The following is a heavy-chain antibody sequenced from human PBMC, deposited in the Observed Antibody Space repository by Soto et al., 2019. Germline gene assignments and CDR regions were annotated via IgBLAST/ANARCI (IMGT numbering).Heavy chain of an antibody. CDR3: VRSFSYCSSDYYFAY. V-gene: IGHV1-69*06. CDR1: GGTFISYA. D-gene: IGHD6-6*01. CDR2: IIPIFGTA. J-gene: IGHJ4*02. Sequence: QVQLVQSGAAVKKPGSSVKVSCKASGGTFISYAISWVRQAPGQGLEWMGWIIPIFGTANYAQKFQGRVTITADKSTSTAYMELSSLRSEDTAVYYCVRSFSYCSSDYYFAYWGQGTLVTVS.